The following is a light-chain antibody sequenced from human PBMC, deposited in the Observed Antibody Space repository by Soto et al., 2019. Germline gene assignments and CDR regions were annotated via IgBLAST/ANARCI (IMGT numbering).Light chain of an antibody. CDR3: QQANSFPPIT. CDR2: AAS. J-gene: IGKJ5*01. V-gene: IGKV1D-12*01. Sequence: DVQMTQSPSSVSASVGDRVTITCRASEGINTWLAWYQQKPGKAPKLLIYAASSLQSGVPSRFSGSGSGTDFTLTISSLQPEDFATYYCQQANSFPPITFVQGTRLEIK. CDR1: EGINTW.